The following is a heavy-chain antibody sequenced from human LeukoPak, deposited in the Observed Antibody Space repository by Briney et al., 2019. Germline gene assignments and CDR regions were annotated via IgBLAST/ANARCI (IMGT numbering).Heavy chain of an antibody. V-gene: IGHV4-31*03. Sequence: SETLSLTCTVSGGSISSGGYYWSWIRQHPGTGLEWIGYIYYSGSTYYNPSLKSRVTISVDTSKNQFSLKLSSVTAADTAVYYCARAERQEGRAFDIWGQGTMVTVSS. CDR1: GGSISSGGYY. J-gene: IGHJ3*02. CDR2: IYYSGST. CDR3: ARAERQEGRAFDI.